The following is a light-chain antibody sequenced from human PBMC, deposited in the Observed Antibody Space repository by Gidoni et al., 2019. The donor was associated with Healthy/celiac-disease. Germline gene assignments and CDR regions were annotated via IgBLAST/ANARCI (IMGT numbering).Light chain of an antibody. J-gene: IGKJ2*01. CDR1: QDISNY. CDR3: QQYDNLPLT. V-gene: IGKV1-33*01. CDR2: DAS. Sequence: DIQMTQSPSSLSASVGDRVTITCQASQDISNYLNWYQKKPGKAPKLLIYDASNLETGVPSRFSGSGSGTDFTFTSSSLQPEDIATYYCQQYDNLPLTFGQXTKLEIK.